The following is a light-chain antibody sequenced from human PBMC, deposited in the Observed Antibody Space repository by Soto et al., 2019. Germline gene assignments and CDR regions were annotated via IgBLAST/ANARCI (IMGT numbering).Light chain of an antibody. CDR3: NSYTTTSTVV. CDR1: SSDVGTYNY. J-gene: IGLJ3*02. V-gene: IGLV2-14*01. Sequence: QPVLTQPASVSGSPGQSITISCTGTSSDVGTYNYVSWYQQHPGKAPKLMIYGVSNRPSGIPNRFSGSKSGNTASLTISGLQAEDEADYYCNSYTTTSTVVFGGGTKLTVL. CDR2: GVS.